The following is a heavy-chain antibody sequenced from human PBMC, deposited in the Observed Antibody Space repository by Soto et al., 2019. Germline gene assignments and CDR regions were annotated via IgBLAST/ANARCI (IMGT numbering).Heavy chain of an antibody. CDR3: ARINYYYYYYGMDV. V-gene: IGHV4-59*01. CDR2: IYYSGST. Sequence: SETLCLTCTVAGGTIISYCWSWIRQPPGKGLEWIGYIYYSGSTNYNPSLKSRVTISVDTSKNQFSLKLSSVTAADTAVYYCARINYYYYYYGMDVWGQGTTVTVSS. CDR1: GGTIISYC. J-gene: IGHJ6*02.